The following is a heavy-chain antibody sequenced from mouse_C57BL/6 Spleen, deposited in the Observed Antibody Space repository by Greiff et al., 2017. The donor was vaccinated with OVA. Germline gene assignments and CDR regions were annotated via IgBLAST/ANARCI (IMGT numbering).Heavy chain of an antibody. CDR2: IDPSDSYT. CDR3: TGFSNPFDY. CDR1: GYTFTSYW. Sequence: QVQLQQPGAELVMPGASVKLSCKASGYTFTSYWMHWVKQRPGQGLEWIGEIDPSDSYTTYNQKFKGKSTLTVDKSSSTACMLLTSLPSVDSAVYYSTGFSNPFDYWGQGTTLTVSS. V-gene: IGHV1-69*01. D-gene: IGHD2-5*01. J-gene: IGHJ2*01.